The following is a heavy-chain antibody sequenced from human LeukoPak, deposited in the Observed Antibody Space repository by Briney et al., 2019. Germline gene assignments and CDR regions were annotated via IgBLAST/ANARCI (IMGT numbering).Heavy chain of an antibody. D-gene: IGHD3-22*01. CDR2: ITSRGEST. CDR1: GFTFSIYA. V-gene: IGHV3-23*01. J-gene: IGHJ4*02. CDR3: SRDRPNYYGSDGHYYRRDGDY. Sequence: GGSLRLSCAASGFTFSIYAMSWVRQAPGKGLQWVSSITSRGESTWYVDSVKGRFTITRDNSENTLYLQMHSLRAEDTAVYYCSRDRPNYYGSDGHYYRRDGDYWGRGTLVSVSS.